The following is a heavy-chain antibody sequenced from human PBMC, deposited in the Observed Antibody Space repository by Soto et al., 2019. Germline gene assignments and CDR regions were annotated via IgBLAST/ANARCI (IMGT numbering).Heavy chain of an antibody. D-gene: IGHD3-3*01. CDR2: IHHGGST. Sequence: QLQLQESGPGLVKPSETLSLTCTVSGGSIKSGSYYWGWVRQPPGKGLQWIGRIHHGGSTYYNPSLKSPVNMSIDSSKNQFSLQLTSVTAADRAVYYCARHLTGHTTIFAVSDSGYMDFWGKGTTVAVSS. CDR3: ARHLTGHTTIFAVSDSGYMDF. CDR1: GGSIKSGSYY. J-gene: IGHJ6*03. V-gene: IGHV4-39*01.